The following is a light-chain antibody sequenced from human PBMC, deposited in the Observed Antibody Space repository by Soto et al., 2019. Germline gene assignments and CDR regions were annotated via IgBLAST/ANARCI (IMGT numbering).Light chain of an antibody. CDR2: GAS. J-gene: IGKJ4*01. CDR3: QQYGSSPLLT. V-gene: IGKV3-20*01. Sequence: EIVLTQSPGTLSLSPRERTTLSCRARQSVSSSYLAWYQQKPGQAPRLLIYGASSRATGIPDRFSGSGSGTDFTLTISRLEPEDFAVYYCQQYGSSPLLTFGGGTKVDIK. CDR1: QSVSSSY.